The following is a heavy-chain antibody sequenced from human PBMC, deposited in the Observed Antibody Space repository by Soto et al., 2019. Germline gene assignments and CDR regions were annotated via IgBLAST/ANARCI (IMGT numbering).Heavy chain of an antibody. J-gene: IGHJ6*02. CDR3: ARGGLWFGQFQPSFYYYAMDV. CDR1: GFTFDSYT. CDR2: ISYVEGNE. D-gene: IGHD3-10*01. V-gene: IGHV3-30-3*01. Sequence: LRLSCAASGFTFDSYTMHWVRQAPGKGLEWLAVISYVEGNEYYADSVRDRFTISRDNSKNAMHLVMNSLRPEDTAIYYCARGGLWFGQFQPSFYYYAMDVWGHGATVTVSS.